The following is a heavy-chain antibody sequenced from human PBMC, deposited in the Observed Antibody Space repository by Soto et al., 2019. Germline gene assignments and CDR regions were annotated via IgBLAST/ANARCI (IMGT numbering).Heavy chain of an antibody. V-gene: IGHV4-31*03. CDR2: ILHSGSA. CDR1: GGSISSGGFY. J-gene: IGHJ4*02. Sequence: PSETLSLTFSVSGGSISSGGFYWSWIRQFPGKGLEWIGYILHSGSAYYNPSLKSRLTISLHTSENQFSLKLTSVTAADTAVYFCATRRAFNYGPLDSWGRGTQVTVSS. CDR3: ATRRAFNYGPLDS. D-gene: IGHD5-18*01.